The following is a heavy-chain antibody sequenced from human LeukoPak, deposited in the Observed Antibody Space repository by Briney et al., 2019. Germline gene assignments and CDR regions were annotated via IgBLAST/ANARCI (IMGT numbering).Heavy chain of an antibody. V-gene: IGHV3-74*01. CDR1: GFTFRSYA. CDR2: IKSDGSST. Sequence: GGSLRLSCAASGFTFRSYAMSWVRQAPGKGLVWVSRIKSDGSSTSYADSVKGRFTISRDNAKNTLYVQMYSLRAEDTAVYYCAREVCSGGSCYYDYWGQRTLVTVSS. D-gene: IGHD2-15*01. J-gene: IGHJ4*02. CDR3: AREVCSGGSCYYDY.